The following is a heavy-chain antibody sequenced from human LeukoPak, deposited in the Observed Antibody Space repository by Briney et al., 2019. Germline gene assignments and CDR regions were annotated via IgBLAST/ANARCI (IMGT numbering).Heavy chain of an antibody. V-gene: IGHV3-23*01. CDR1: GFTFSKYA. CDR2: ISGSGGST. Sequence: GGSLRLSCAASGFTFSKYAMSWVRQVPEKGLEWVSGISGSGGSTYYADSVKGRFTISRDHSKNTLHLQMNSLRAEDTALYYCAEWNSVYWYFDLWGRGTLVTVSS. D-gene: IGHD1-1*01. CDR3: AEWNSVYWYFDL. J-gene: IGHJ2*01.